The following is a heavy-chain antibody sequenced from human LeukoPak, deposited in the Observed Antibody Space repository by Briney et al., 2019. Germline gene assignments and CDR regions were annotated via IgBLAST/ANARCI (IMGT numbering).Heavy chain of an antibody. CDR2: ISYDGSNK. CDR1: GFTFSSYG. Sequence: TGGSPRLSCAASGFTFSSYGMHWVRQAPGKGLEWVAVISYDGSNKYYADSVKGRFTISRDNSKNTLYLQMNSLRAEDTAVYYCAKVGFNEESSSSWGMRWLPYYYYYYGMDVWGQGTTVTVSS. V-gene: IGHV3-30*18. J-gene: IGHJ6*02. CDR3: AKVGFNEESSSSWGMRWLPYYYYYYGMDV. D-gene: IGHD6-13*01.